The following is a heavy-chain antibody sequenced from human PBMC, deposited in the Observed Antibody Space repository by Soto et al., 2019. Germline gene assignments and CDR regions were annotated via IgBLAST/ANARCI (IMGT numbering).Heavy chain of an antibody. Sequence: QITLKESGPTLVKPTQTLTLTCTFSGFSLSTTRVGVGWIRQPPGEALEWLALLYWDDDKLYSPSLKRRLTIPKDTSTTQVVLTLTNMDPVATATYYCAHSKTSGMRYYFDYWGQGTLVTVSS. CDR2: LYWDDDK. J-gene: IGHJ4*02. CDR3: AHSKTSGMRYYFDY. V-gene: IGHV2-5*02. CDR1: GFSLSTTRVG.